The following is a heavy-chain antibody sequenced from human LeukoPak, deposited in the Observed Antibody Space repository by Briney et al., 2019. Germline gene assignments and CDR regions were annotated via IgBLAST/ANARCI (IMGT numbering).Heavy chain of an antibody. D-gene: IGHD3-16*01. V-gene: IGHV4-38-2*02. CDR3: ARVKDPGGYYYYYYMDV. CDR1: VYSISSGYY. J-gene: IGHJ6*03. CDR2: IYHSGST. Sequence: SETLSLTCTVSVYSISSGYYWGWIRQPPGKGLEWIGSIYHSGSTYYNPSLKSRVTISVDTSKNQFSLKLSSVTAADTAVYYCARVKDPGGYYYYYYMDVWGKGTTVTVSS.